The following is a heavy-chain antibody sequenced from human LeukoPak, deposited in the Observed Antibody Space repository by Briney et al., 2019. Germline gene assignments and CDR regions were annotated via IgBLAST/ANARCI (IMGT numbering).Heavy chain of an antibody. CDR1: GGSISSSSAY. V-gene: IGHV4-39*01. D-gene: IGHD5-18*01. CDR2: IYYSKNT. CDR3: VSPRGFSYGYFDY. Sequence: SETLSLTCTVSGGSISSSSAYWGWIRQPPGKGLEWIGSIYYSKNTYYNPSLKSRVTISADTAKNQFSLTLGSLSATDTAVYYCVSPRGFSYGYFDYWGQGTLVTVSS. J-gene: IGHJ4*02.